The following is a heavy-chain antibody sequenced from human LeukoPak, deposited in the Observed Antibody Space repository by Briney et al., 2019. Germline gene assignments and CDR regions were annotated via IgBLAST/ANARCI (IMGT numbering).Heavy chain of an antibody. CDR3: ARDRGYCSGGSCYYFGY. Sequence: GGSLRLXCAASGFTFSSYSMNWVRQAPGKGLEWVSSISSSSSSYIYYADSVKGRFTISRDNAKNSLYLQMNSLRAEDTAVYYCARDRGYCSGGSCYYFGYWGQGTLVTVSS. CDR1: GFTFSSYS. V-gene: IGHV3-21*01. CDR2: ISSSSSSYI. D-gene: IGHD2-15*01. J-gene: IGHJ4*02.